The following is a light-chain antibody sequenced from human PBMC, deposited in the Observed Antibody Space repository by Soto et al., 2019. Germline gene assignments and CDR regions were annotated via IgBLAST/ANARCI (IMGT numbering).Light chain of an antibody. CDR3: CSYAGSSTPLV. Sequence: QSVLTQPASVSGSPGQSITISCTGTSSDVGSYNLVSWYQQHPGKAPKLMIYEGSKRPSGVSNRFSGSKSGNTASLTISGLQAEDEADYYCCSYAGSSTPLVFGGGNKLTVL. V-gene: IGLV2-23*01. CDR2: EGS. CDR1: SSDVGSYNL. J-gene: IGLJ2*01.